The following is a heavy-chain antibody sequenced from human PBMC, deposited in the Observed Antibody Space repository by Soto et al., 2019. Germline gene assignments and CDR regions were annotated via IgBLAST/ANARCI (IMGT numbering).Heavy chain of an antibody. CDR2: LSAYNGDT. J-gene: IGHJ3*01. Sequence: QVQLVQSGAEVKKPGASVRVSCKTSGYTFINYGITWVRQAPGQGLEWMGWLSAYNGDTSSSEKLQDRFTMTTDTSTNTVYMDLRRLTSDDTAVYYWARWSAIVGGAEAVDVWGQGKMVIVSS. CDR3: ARWSAIVGGAEAVDV. D-gene: IGHD1-26*01. V-gene: IGHV1-18*01. CDR1: GYTFINYG.